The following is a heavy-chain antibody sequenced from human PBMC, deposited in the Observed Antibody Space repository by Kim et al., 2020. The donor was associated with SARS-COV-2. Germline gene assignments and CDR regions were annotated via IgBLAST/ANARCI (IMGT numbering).Heavy chain of an antibody. J-gene: IGHJ5*02. CDR1: GGSISSSSYY. V-gene: IGHV4-39*01. CDR3: ARLGDYYGSGSYYNEGARFDP. Sequence: SETLSLTCTVSGGSISSSSYYWGWIRQPPGKGLEWIGRIYYSGSTHYNPSLKSRVTISVDTSKNQFSLKLSSVTAADTAVYYCARLGDYYGSGSYYNEGARFDPWGQGTLVTVSS. D-gene: IGHD3-10*01. CDR2: IYYSGST.